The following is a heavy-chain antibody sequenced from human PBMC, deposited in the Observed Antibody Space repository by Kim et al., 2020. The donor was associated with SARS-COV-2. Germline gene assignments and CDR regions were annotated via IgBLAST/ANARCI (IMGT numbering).Heavy chain of an antibody. D-gene: IGHD3-22*01. CDR1: GFTFSNAW. CDR2: IKSKTDGGTT. V-gene: IGHV3-15*01. CDR3: TTDESPSYYYDSSGYYYGNAIDI. J-gene: IGHJ3*02. Sequence: GGSLRLSCAASGFTFSNAWMSWVRQAPGKGLEWVGRIKSKTDGGTTDYAAPVKGRFTISRDDSKNTLYLQMNSLKTEDTAVYYCTTDESPSYYYDSSGYYYGNAIDIWGQGTMVTVSS.